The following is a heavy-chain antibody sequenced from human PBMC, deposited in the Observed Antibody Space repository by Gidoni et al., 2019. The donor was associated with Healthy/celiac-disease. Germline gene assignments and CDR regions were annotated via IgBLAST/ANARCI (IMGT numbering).Heavy chain of an antibody. CDR3: AHSSSMVWGVY. CDR2: IYWDDDK. J-gene: IGHJ4*02. V-gene: IGHV2-5*02. Sequence: QITLKVSGPTLVIPTQTLTLTCTLSGFSLSTSVVGVGWSRQPPGKALEWLAFIYWDDDKRYSPSLKSRLTITKDTSKNQVVLTMTNMDPVETATYDCAHSSSMVWGVYWGQGTLVTVSS. CDR1: GFSLSTSVVG. D-gene: IGHD3-10*01.